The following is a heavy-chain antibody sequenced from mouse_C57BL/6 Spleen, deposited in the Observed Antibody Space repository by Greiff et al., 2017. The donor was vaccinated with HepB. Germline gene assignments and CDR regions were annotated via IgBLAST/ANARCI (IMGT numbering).Heavy chain of an antibody. J-gene: IGHJ1*03. CDR3: ARDVDDGYYGWYFDV. Sequence: EVKVVESGGGLVQSGRSLRLSCATSGFTFSDFYMEWVRQAPGKGLEWIAASRNKANDYTTEYSASVKGRFIVSRDTSQSILYLQMNALRAEDTAIYYCARDVDDGYYGWYFDVWGTGTTVTVSS. CDR1: GFTFSDFY. V-gene: IGHV7-1*01. D-gene: IGHD2-3*01. CDR2: SRNKANDYTT.